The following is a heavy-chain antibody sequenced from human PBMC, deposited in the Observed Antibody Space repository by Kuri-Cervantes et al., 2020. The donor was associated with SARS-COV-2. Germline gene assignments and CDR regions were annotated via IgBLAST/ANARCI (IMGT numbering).Heavy chain of an antibody. D-gene: IGHD7-27*01. CDR2: IRYDGSNK. Sequence: GESLKISCAASGFTFSSYGMHWVRQAPGKGLEWAAFIRYDGSNKYYADSVKGRFTISRDNSKNTLYLQMNSLRAEDTAVYYCARDRELGTRGTNWFDPWGQGTLVTVSS. J-gene: IGHJ5*02. V-gene: IGHV3-30*02. CDR1: GFTFSSYG. CDR3: ARDRELGTRGTNWFDP.